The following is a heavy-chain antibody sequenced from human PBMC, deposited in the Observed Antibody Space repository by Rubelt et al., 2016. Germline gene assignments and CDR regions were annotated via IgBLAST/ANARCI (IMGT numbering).Heavy chain of an antibody. CDR1: GGTFSSYA. J-gene: IGHJ4*02. Sequence: QVQLVQSGAEVKKPGASVKVSCKASGGTFSSYAISWVLQAPGQGLGWMGRIITILGSANYAQKCLVRVTITEDKSTSTAYMELISLRSEDTAVYYCARDHGYSSGTYYFDYWGQGTLVTVSS. V-gene: IGHV1-69*04. CDR3: ARDHGYSSGTYYFDY. D-gene: IGHD6-19*01. CDR2: IITILGSA.